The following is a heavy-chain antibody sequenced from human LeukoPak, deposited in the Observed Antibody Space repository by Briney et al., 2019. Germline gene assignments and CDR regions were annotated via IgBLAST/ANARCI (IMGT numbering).Heavy chain of an antibody. CDR1: GGSISSSSYY. CDR2: IYYSGST. D-gene: IGHD7-27*01. Sequence: SETLSLTCTVSGGSISSSSYYWGWIRQPPGKGLEWIGSIYYSGSTYYNPSLKSRVTISVDTSKNQFSLKLSSVTAADTAVYYCARLGIYLPFDYWGQGTLVTVSS. V-gene: IGHV4-39*01. J-gene: IGHJ4*02. CDR3: ARLGIYLPFDY.